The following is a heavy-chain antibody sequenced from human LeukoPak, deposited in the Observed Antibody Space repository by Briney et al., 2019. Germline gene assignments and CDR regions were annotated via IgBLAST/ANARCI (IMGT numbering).Heavy chain of an antibody. CDR3: ARHLSGVTGYTYGRGIDY. D-gene: IGHD5-18*01. Sequence: GGSLRLSCVASGFTFRNYGLSWVRQAPGKGLEWVANIKKDGSEKYYVDSVKGRFTISRDNAKTSLYLQMNSLRAEDTAVYYCARHLSGVTGYTYGRGIDYWGQGTLVTVSS. CDR2: IKKDGSEK. V-gene: IGHV3-7*01. J-gene: IGHJ4*02. CDR1: GFTFRNYG.